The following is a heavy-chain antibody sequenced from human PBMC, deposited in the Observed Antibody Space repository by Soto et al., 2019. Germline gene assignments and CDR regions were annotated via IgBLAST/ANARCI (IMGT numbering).Heavy chain of an antibody. CDR3: ARVRKLGIGYYYYGMDV. Sequence: GGSLRLSCAASGFTFSDYYMSWIRQAPGKGLEWVSYISSSGSTIYYADSVKGRFTISRDNAKNSLYLQMNSLRAEDTAVYYLARVRKLGIGYYYYGMDVWGQGTTVTVSS. J-gene: IGHJ6*02. CDR1: GFTFSDYY. D-gene: IGHD2-2*03. CDR2: ISSSGSTI. V-gene: IGHV3-11*01.